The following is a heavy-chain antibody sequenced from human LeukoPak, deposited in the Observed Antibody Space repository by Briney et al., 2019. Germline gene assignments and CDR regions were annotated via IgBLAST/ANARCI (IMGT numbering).Heavy chain of an antibody. D-gene: IGHD3-22*01. J-gene: IGHJ4*02. CDR2: IYYSGST. CDR3: AREYYYDSSGPAGIDY. Sequence: SETLSLTCAVYGGSFSGYYWSWIREPPGKGLEWIGYIYYSGSTYYNPSLKSRVTISVDTSKNQFSLKLSSVTAADTAVYYCAREYYYDSSGPAGIDYWGQGTLVTVSS. CDR1: GGSFSGYY. V-gene: IGHV4-30-4*08.